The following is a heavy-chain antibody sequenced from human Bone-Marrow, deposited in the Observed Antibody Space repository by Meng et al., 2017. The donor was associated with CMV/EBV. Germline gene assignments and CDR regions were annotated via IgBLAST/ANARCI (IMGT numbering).Heavy chain of an antibody. V-gene: IGHV3-23*01. CDR1: GFTFSSYA. CDR3: AKLLSIAAPMGDYYFDY. D-gene: IGHD6-13*01. Sequence: GESLKISCAASGFTFSSYAMSWVRQAPGKGLEWVSAISSSGGSTYYADSVKGRFTISRDNSKNTLYLQMNSLRAEDTAVYYCAKLLSIAAPMGDYYFDYWGQGTLVTFSS. CDR2: ISSSGGST. J-gene: IGHJ4*02.